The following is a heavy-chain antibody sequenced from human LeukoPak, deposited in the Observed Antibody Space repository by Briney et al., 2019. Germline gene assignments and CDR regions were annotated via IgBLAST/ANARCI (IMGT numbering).Heavy chain of an antibody. Sequence: SETLSLTCAVYGGSFSGYYWSWIRQPPGKGLEWIGEINHSGSTNYNPSLKSRVTISVDTSKNQFSLKLSSVTAADTAVYYCARKQELGANWFDPWGQGTLVTVSS. V-gene: IGHV4-34*01. CDR1: GGSFSGYY. CDR3: ARKQELGANWFDP. J-gene: IGHJ5*02. D-gene: IGHD7-27*01. CDR2: INHSGST.